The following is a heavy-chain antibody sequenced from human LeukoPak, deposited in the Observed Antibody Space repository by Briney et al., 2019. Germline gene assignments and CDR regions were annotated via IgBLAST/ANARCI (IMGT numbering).Heavy chain of an antibody. CDR2: TRYDGTNE. V-gene: IGHV3-30*02. Sequence: GGSLRLSCAASGFTFSDYGMHWVRQAPGRGLEWLAFTRYDGTNEYYTSSVKGRFTIFRDNFENTLYLQMNSLRPEDTAMYYCAKVEAMYCYGSVSPYCSYWGQGTLVTVSS. CDR3: AKVEAMYCYGSVSPYCSY. CDR1: GFTFSDYG. J-gene: IGHJ4*02. D-gene: IGHD3-10*01.